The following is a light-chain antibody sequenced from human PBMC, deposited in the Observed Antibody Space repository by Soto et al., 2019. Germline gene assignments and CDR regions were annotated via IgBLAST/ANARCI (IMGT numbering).Light chain of an antibody. J-gene: IGKJ1*01. Sequence: DIQMTQSPSTLSASVGDRVTITCRASQSISSWLAWYQQKPGKAPKLLMYDASNLERGVPSRFSGSGSGTEFTLTISSLQPDDFATYYCQQSDTYSRTFGQGTKVDIK. CDR1: QSISSW. CDR3: QQSDTYSRT. CDR2: DAS. V-gene: IGKV1-5*01.